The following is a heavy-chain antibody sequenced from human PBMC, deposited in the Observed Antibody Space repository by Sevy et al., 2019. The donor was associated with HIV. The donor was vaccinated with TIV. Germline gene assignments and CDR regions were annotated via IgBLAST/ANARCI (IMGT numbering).Heavy chain of an antibody. CDR2: ISHDERYK. CDR3: ARLVSCGGDCYYLDS. J-gene: IGHJ4*02. D-gene: IGHD2-21*02. CDR1: GFSFSDYD. V-gene: IGHV3-30*01. Sequence: GGSLRLSCAASGFSFSDYDMHWVRQAPGKGVDWVAVISHDERYKNYAESVKVRFTISRDNFKNTLFLQMDSLRPEDTAVYFCARLVSCGGDCYYLDSWGQGALVTVSS.